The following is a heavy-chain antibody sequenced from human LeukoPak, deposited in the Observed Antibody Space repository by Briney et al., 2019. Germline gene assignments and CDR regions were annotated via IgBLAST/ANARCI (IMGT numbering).Heavy chain of an antibody. Sequence: GGSLRLSCAASGFTFSSYSMNWVRQAPGKGLEWVSYISSSSSTIYYADSVKGRFTISRDNAKNTLYLQMNSLRAEDTAVYYCAKYGYSSGWTGFDSWGQGTLITVSS. J-gene: IGHJ4*02. V-gene: IGHV3-48*01. CDR3: AKYGYSSGWTGFDS. CDR1: GFTFSSYS. D-gene: IGHD6-19*01. CDR2: ISSSSSTI.